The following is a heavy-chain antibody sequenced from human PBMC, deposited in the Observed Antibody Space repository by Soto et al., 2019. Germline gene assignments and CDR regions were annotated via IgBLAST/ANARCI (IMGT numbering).Heavy chain of an antibody. V-gene: IGHV3-53*01. CDR1: GFSVSGNY. D-gene: IGHD1-1*01. CDR2: IYSGGDP. J-gene: IGHJ4*02. CDR3: ARGPNSDC. Sequence: EVQLVQSGGGSIQPGGSLRLSCAASGFSVSGNYMSWVRQAPGKGLEWVSLIYSGGDPYYADSVKGRFTLSRDNSKNMLYLQMNSLRAEDTAVYYCARGPNSDCWGQGNLVTVSS.